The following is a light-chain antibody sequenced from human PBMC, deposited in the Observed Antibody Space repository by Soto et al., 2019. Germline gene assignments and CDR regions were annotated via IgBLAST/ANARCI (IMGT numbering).Light chain of an antibody. CDR2: DAS. V-gene: IGKV3-11*01. J-gene: IGKJ2*01. Sequence: ETVLTQSPATLSLSPGERATLSCRASQSVSTYLAWYQQKPGQAPRLLIYDASKRATGIPDRFRGSGSGTDFTLTISSLEPEDFAVYYCQQRSNWPHTFGQGTKVEI. CDR1: QSVSTY. CDR3: QQRSNWPHT.